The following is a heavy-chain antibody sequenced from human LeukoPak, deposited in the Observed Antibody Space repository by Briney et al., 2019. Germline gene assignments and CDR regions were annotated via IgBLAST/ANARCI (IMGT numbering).Heavy chain of an antibody. CDR1: GYTFTSYY. D-gene: IGHD4-17*01. J-gene: IGHJ3*02. V-gene: IGHV1-46*01. Sequence: ASVKVSCKASGYTFTSYYMHWVRQAPGQGLEWMGIINPSGGSTSYAQKFQGRVTMTRDMSTSTVYMELSSLRSEDTAVYYCARVRPGEYGDYLFTRIDAFDIWGQGTMVTVSS. CDR3: ARVRPGEYGDYLFTRIDAFDI. CDR2: INPSGGST.